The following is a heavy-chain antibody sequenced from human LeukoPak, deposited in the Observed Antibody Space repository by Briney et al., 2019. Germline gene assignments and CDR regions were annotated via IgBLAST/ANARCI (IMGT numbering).Heavy chain of an antibody. D-gene: IGHD5-12*01. CDR3: ARETSGHDY. Sequence: LETLFLTCTVSGGSFSNYYWSWIRQPAGKGLEWIGRIYISGSTNYNPSLKSRVTMSVDTSKNQFSLKLSSLTAADTAVYYCARETSGHDYWGQGTLVTVSS. CDR1: GGSFSNYY. J-gene: IGHJ4*02. CDR2: IYISGST. V-gene: IGHV4-4*07.